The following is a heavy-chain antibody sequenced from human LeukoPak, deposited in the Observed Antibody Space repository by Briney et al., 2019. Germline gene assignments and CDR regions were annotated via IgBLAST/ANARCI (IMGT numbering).Heavy chain of an antibody. D-gene: IGHD6-13*01. J-gene: IGHJ4*02. V-gene: IGHV1-2*02. Sequence: GASVKVSCKASGYTFTGYYMHWVRQAPGQGLEWMGWINPNSDGTNYAQKFQGRVTMTRDTSISTAYMELSRQRSDDTAVYYCARAEPRGSIWYPYWGQGTLVTVSS. CDR1: GYTFTGYY. CDR3: ARAEPRGSIWYPY. CDR2: INPNSDGT.